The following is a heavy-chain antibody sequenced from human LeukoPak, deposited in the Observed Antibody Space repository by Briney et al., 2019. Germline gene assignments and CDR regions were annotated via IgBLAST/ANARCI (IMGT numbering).Heavy chain of an antibody. J-gene: IGHJ4*02. CDR2: ISSSSSYI. V-gene: IGHV3-21*01. CDR1: GFTFRSYN. CDR3: ARRAARADY. Sequence: GGSLRLSCAASGFTFRSYNMNWVRQAPGKRPEWVSSISSSSSYIYYADSVKGRFTISRDNAKNSLYLQMNSLRAEDTALYYCARRAARADYWGQGTLVTVSS. D-gene: IGHD6-13*01.